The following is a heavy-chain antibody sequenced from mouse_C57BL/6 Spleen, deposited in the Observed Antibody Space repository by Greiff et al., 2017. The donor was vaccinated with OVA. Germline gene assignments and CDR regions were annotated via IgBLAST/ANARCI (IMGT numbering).Heavy chain of an antibody. CDR3: ARRWDEAMDY. V-gene: IGHV1-76*01. CDR1: GYTFTDYY. CDR2: IYPGSGNT. Sequence: QVQLQQSGAELVRPGASVKLSCKASGYTFTDYYINWVKQRPGQGLEWIARIYPGSGNTYYNEKFKGKATLTAEKSSSTAYMQLSSLTSEDSAVYFCARRWDEAMDYWGQGTSVTVSS. J-gene: IGHJ4*01. D-gene: IGHD4-1*01.